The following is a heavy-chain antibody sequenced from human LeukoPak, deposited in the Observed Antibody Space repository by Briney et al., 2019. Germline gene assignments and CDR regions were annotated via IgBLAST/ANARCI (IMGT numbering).Heavy chain of an antibody. CDR1: GFTFSNYG. V-gene: IGHV3-23*01. CDR3: ARKGAGLDAFDL. CDR2: ISRSGGST. J-gene: IGHJ3*01. D-gene: IGHD3/OR15-3a*01. Sequence: GRSLRLSCAASGFTFSNYGMSWVRQAPGKGLEWVSSISRSGGSTHYADSVKGRFVISRDTSKNTLHLQMNSLTAGDTAVYYCARKGAGLDAFDLWGQGTVVTVSS.